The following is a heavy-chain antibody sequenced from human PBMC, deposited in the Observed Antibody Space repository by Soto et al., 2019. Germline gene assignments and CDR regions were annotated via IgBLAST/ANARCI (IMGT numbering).Heavy chain of an antibody. J-gene: IGHJ4*02. V-gene: IGHV1-18*01. D-gene: IGHD1-1*01. CDR3: ARGRYGDY. CDR1: GYTFTSYG. Sequence: QVHLVQSGAEVRKPGASVKVSCKGSGYTFTSYGIAWVRQAPGQGLEWMGWISAHNDNTNYAQKVQGRVTATRDTSTRTAYMELRSLRSDDTAVYYCARGRYGDYGGQGALVTVSS. CDR2: ISAHNDNT.